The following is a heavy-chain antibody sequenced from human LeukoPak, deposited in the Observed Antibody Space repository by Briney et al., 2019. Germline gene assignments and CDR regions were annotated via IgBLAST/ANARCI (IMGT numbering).Heavy chain of an antibody. D-gene: IGHD6-19*01. CDR2: ISYDGSNK. J-gene: IGHJ6*02. CDR1: GFTFSSYA. CDR3: AGDQLGYSSGWYWNYYYYGMDV. V-gene: IGHV3-30-3*01. Sequence: PGRSLRLSCAASGFTFSSYAVHWVRQAPGKGLEWVAVISYDGSNKYYADSVKGRFTISRDNSKNTLYLQMNSLRAEDTAVYYCAGDQLGYSSGWYWNYYYYGMDVWGQGTTVTVSS.